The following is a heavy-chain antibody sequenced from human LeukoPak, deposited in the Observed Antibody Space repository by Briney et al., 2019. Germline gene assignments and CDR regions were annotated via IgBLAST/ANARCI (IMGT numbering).Heavy chain of an antibody. J-gene: IGHJ2*01. CDR2: IWYDGSEK. D-gene: IGHD3-22*01. Sequence: GGSLRLSCVASGFTFSSHGMHWVRQAPGKGLEWVAVIWYDGSEKYYADSVKGRFIISRDNSKNMLYLQMNSLRDEDTAVYYCARGYYYDSSGYYYVEDWYFDLWGRGTLVTVSS. CDR1: GFTFSSHG. CDR3: ARGYYYDSSGYYYVEDWYFDL. V-gene: IGHV3-33*01.